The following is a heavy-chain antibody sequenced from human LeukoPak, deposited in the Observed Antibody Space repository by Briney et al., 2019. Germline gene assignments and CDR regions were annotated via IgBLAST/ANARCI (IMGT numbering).Heavy chain of an antibody. CDR3: ARAWGDYFYYMDI. CDR2: IYYSGST. D-gene: IGHD3-16*01. V-gene: IGHV4-59*08. J-gene: IGHJ6*03. CDR1: GGSISSYY. Sequence: SETLSLTCTVSGGSISSYYWSWIRQPPGKGLEWTGYIYYSGSTNYNPSLKSRVTISLDTAMNQFSLRLSAVTAADTAVYYCARAWGDYFYYMDIWGKGTTVTVSS.